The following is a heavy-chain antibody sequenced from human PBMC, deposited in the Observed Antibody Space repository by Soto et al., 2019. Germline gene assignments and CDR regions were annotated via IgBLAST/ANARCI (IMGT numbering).Heavy chain of an antibody. V-gene: IGHV3-23*01. CDR2: ISGTASRT. J-gene: IGHJ4*02. Sequence: GGSLRLSCGGSGFTPTTTPLSWVRQTPGKGLEWVTTISGTASRTYYADSVKGRFFISRDNSKNTVTLQMNNLTVDDTAVYYCATSFRYFDNWGQGTRVTVSS. D-gene: IGHD3-9*01. CDR3: ATSFRYFDN. CDR1: GFTPTTTP.